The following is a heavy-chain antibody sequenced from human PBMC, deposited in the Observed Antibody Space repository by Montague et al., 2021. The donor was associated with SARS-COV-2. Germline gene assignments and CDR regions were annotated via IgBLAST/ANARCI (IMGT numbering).Heavy chain of an antibody. D-gene: IGHD3-3*01. V-gene: IGHV4-39*01. CDR3: ANMGVGRITSCGVVSRGGLDS. J-gene: IGHJ4*02. CDR1: GGSISSSSYY. CDR2: IYYSGNT. Sequence: SETLSLTCTVSGGSISSSSYYWGWIRQPPGKGLEWIGNIYYSGNTYYNPSLKSRVTISVDTSKNQFSLKLSSVTAADTAVYYCANMGVGRITSCGVVSRGGLDSWGQGTLVTVSS.